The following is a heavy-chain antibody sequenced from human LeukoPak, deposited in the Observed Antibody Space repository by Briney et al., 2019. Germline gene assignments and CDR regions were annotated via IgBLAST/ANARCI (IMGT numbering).Heavy chain of an antibody. CDR3: ARWAVTSWFDP. D-gene: IGHD4-17*01. CDR1: GGSISSYY. Sequence: KPSETLSLTCTVSGGSISSYYWSWIRQPPGKGLEWIGYIYYSGSTNYNPSLKSRVTISVDTSKNQFSLKLSPVTAADTAVYYCARWAVTSWFDPWGQGTLVTVSS. V-gene: IGHV4-59*01. J-gene: IGHJ5*02. CDR2: IYYSGST.